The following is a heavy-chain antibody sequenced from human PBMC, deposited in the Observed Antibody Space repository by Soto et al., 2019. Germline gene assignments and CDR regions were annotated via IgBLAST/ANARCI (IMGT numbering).Heavy chain of an antibody. CDR3: ARGRYYDFWSGYLDY. CDR1: GGSLSGFY. D-gene: IGHD3-3*01. J-gene: IGHJ4*02. V-gene: IGHV4-34*01. Sequence: PSETLSLTCAVYGGSLSGFYWSWIRQPPGKGLEWIGEISDNGSPNYSPSLKSRVTISVGTSRNQFSLKLSSVSAADTAVYYCARGRYYDFWSGYLDYWGQGTLVTVSS. CDR2: ISDNGSP.